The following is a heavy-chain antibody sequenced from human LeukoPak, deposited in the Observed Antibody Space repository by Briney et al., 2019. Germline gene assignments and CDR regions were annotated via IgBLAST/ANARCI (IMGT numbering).Heavy chain of an antibody. V-gene: IGHV5-51*01. CDR2: IYPADSDP. CDR1: GYSFTNYW. Sequence: GESLKTSCKGSGYSFTNYWIGWVRQMPGKGLEWMGIIYPADSDPRYSPSFQGQVTISADKSISTAFLQWSSLKASDTAMYYCARQANDAVDIWGQGTMVTVSS. J-gene: IGHJ3*02. CDR3: ARQANDAVDI.